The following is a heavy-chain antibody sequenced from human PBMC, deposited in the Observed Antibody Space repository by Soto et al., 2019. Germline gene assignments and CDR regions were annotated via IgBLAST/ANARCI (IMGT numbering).Heavy chain of an antibody. Sequence: SSETLSLTCTVSGGSVSSSSYYWGWIRQPPGKGLEWIGTIYYTGSTSYSPSLKRRVTISVDTSKTQFSLNLSSVTATDTAVYYCAGRRAGDYYLDYWGHGTLVTVSS. CDR1: GGSVSSSSYY. D-gene: IGHD1-26*01. J-gene: IGHJ4*01. CDR2: IYYTGST. V-gene: IGHV4-39*01. CDR3: AGRRAGDYYLDY.